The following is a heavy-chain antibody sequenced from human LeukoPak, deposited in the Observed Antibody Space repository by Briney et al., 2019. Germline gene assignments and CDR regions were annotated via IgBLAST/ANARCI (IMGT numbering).Heavy chain of an antibody. CDR2: ISGSGGST. J-gene: IGHJ6*03. Sequence: GGTLRLTCAASGFTFSSYVMSWVGQAPGKGLEWVSAISGSGGSTYYADSVKGRFTISRDNAENSLYLQMNSLRAEDTAVYYCAREHYFYHMDGWGEGTTVTVSS. CDR1: GFTFSSYV. CDR3: AREHYFYHMDG. V-gene: IGHV3-23*01.